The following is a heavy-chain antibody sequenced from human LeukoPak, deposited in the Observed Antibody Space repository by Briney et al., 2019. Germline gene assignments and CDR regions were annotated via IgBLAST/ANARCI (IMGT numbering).Heavy chain of an antibody. V-gene: IGHV3-7*01. Sequence: GGSLRLSCAASGFTFSSYWMSWVRQAPGKGLEWVANIKQDGSEKYYVDSVKGRFTISRDNAKNSLYLQMNSLRAEDTAVYYCARVNVGTTVTTTFDYWGQGTLVTISS. D-gene: IGHD4-17*01. CDR3: ARVNVGTTVTTTFDY. J-gene: IGHJ4*02. CDR1: GFTFSSYW. CDR2: IKQDGSEK.